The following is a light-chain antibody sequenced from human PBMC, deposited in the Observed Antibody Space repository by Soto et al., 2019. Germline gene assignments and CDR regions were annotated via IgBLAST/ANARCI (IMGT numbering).Light chain of an antibody. J-gene: IGKJ1*01. Sequence: DIQMTQSPSTLSASVGDRVTITCRASQRVSRWLAWYQQKPGKAPKLLIYKASTLESGVPSRFSGSGSGTEFTLAISSLQPNDSATYNGQQYNDNWTFGQGTKV. CDR2: KAS. CDR3: QQYNDNWT. V-gene: IGKV1-5*03. CDR1: QRVSRW.